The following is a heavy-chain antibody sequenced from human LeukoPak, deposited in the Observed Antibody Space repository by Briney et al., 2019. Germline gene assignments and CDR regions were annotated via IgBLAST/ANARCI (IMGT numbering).Heavy chain of an antibody. J-gene: IGHJ3*02. Sequence: GGTLRLSCAGSGFIFSNYGMSWVRQAPGKGLEWVSSISSSSSYIYYADSVKGRFTISRDNAKNSLYLQMNSLRAEDTAVYYCARDRSTAMAKNDAFDIWGQGTMVTVSS. CDR3: ARDRSTAMAKNDAFDI. V-gene: IGHV3-21*01. CDR2: ISSSSSYI. D-gene: IGHD5-18*01. CDR1: GFIFSNYG.